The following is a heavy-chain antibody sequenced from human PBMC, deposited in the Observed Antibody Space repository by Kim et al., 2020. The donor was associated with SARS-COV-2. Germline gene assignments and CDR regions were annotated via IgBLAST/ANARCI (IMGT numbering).Heavy chain of an antibody. CDR2: INPNSGGT. Sequence: ASVKVSCKASGYTFTGYYMHWVRQAPGQGLEWMGRINPNSGGTNYAQKFQGRVTMTRDTSISTAYMELSRLRSDDTAVYYCARVFLAGDAFDIWGQGTMVTVSS. J-gene: IGHJ3*02. V-gene: IGHV1-2*06. D-gene: IGHD3-3*01. CDR1: GYTFTGYY. CDR3: ARVFLAGDAFDI.